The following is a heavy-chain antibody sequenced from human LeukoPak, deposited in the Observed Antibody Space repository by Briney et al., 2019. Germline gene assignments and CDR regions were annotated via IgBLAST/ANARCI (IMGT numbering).Heavy chain of an antibody. Sequence: PSETLSLTCTVSGGSISSYYWSWIRQPAGKGLEWIGRIYTSGSINYNPSLKSRVTMSVDTSKNQFSLKLSSVTAADTAVYYCARIHGTYCSSTSCYPAYYFDYWGQGTLVTVSS. D-gene: IGHD2-2*01. V-gene: IGHV4-4*07. CDR3: ARIHGTYCSSTSCYPAYYFDY. J-gene: IGHJ4*02. CDR1: GGSISSYY. CDR2: IYTSGSI.